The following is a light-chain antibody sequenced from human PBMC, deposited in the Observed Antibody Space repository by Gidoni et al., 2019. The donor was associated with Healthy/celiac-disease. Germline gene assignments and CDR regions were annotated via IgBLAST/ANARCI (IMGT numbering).Light chain of an antibody. J-gene: IGKJ3*01. CDR1: QSISSY. CDR3: QQSYSTPPIFT. V-gene: IGKV1-39*01. Sequence: DIQMTQSPSSLSASVGDRVTITCRASQSISSYLNWYQQKPGKAPKLLIYAASSVQSGVPSRFSGSGSGTDFTLTISSLQPEDFATYYCQQSYSTPPIFTFXPXTKVDIK. CDR2: AAS.